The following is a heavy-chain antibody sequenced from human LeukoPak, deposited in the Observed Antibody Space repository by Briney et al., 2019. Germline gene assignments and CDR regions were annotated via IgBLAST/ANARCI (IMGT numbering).Heavy chain of an antibody. Sequence: GGSLRLSCAASGFTFSSYSMYWVRQAPGKGLEWVSYISSSSSTIYYADSVKGRFTISRDNAKNSLYLQMNSLRAEDTAVYYCARDLSSSWWGYWGQGTLVTVSS. J-gene: IGHJ4*02. CDR2: ISSSSSTI. CDR1: GFTFSSYS. CDR3: ARDLSSSWWGY. V-gene: IGHV3-48*04. D-gene: IGHD6-13*01.